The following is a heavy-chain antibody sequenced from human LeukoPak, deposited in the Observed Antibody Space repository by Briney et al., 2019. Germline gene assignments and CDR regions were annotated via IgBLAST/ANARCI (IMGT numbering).Heavy chain of an antibody. CDR1: GFSFRNFG. Sequence: LRLSCEVSGFSFRNFGMSWIRQPPGKGLEWIGEINHSGSTNYNPSLKSRVTISLDTSKSQFSLKVRYVTAADTAVYYCARGLNDSWTGENYWGQGTLVTVSS. D-gene: IGHD3-3*01. J-gene: IGHJ4*02. V-gene: IGHV4-34*01. CDR3: ARGLNDSWTGENY. CDR2: INHSGST.